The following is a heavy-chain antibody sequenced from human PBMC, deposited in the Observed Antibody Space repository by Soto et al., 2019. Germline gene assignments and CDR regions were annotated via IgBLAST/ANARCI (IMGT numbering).Heavy chain of an antibody. CDR3: AKGGSSSARYFDF. CDR2: ISYDGRNQ. CDR1: GFTFSGYG. J-gene: IGHJ4*02. V-gene: IGHV3-30*18. D-gene: IGHD1-26*01. Sequence: QVQVVESGGGVVQPGRSLRLSCAASGFTFSGYGMHWVRQAPGKGLEWVAVISYDGRNQYYADSVKGRFTVSKDNSKSTLYLQMNSLGVEDSAVYYCAKGGSSSARYFDFWGQGTLVTVSS.